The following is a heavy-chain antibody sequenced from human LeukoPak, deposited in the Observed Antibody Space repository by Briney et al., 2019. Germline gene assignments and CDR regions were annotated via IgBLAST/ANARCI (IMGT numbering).Heavy chain of an antibody. CDR2: IKQDGSET. Sequence: GGSLRLSCAASGFTFTNNFMSWVRQVPGKGLEWVANIKQDGSETTYADSVRGRFTIFRDNAKDSVYLQMNSPRAEDSATYYCVREGFYFFDFWGQGTLVTVSS. CDR3: VREGFYFFDF. CDR1: GFTFTNNF. V-gene: IGHV3-7*01. J-gene: IGHJ4*01.